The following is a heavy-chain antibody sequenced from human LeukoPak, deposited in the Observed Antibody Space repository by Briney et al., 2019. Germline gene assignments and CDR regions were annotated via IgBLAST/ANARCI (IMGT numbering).Heavy chain of an antibody. CDR2: IKQDGSET. Sequence: GGSLRLSCAASGFTFTNNFMSWVRQVPGKGLEWVANIKQDGSETTYADSVRGRFTIFRDNAKDSVYLQMNSPRAEDSATYYCVREGFYFFDFWGQGTLVTVSS. CDR3: VREGFYFFDF. CDR1: GFTFTNNF. V-gene: IGHV3-7*01. J-gene: IGHJ4*01.